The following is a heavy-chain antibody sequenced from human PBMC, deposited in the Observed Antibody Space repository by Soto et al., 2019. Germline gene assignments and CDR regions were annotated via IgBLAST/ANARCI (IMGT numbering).Heavy chain of an antibody. J-gene: IGHJ6*03. Sequence: SETLSLTCTVSGGSISSYYWSWIRQPPGKGLEWIGYIYYSGSTNYNPSLKSRVTISVDTSKNQVSLKLSSVTAADTAVYYCARHVGAPTIFGGVIQYYYYMDVWGKGTTVTVSS. V-gene: IGHV4-59*08. CDR3: ARHVGAPTIFGGVIQYYYYMDV. CDR1: GGSISSYY. D-gene: IGHD3-3*01. CDR2: IYYSGST.